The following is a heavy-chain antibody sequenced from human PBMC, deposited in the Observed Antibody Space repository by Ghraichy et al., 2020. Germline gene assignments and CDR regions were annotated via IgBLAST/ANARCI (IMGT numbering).Heavy chain of an antibody. CDR3: ARTYSSSWLYYFDY. CDR1: GFTFSSYW. D-gene: IGHD6-13*01. J-gene: IGHJ4*02. Sequence: GESLNISCAASGFTFSSYWMSWVRQAPGKGLEWVANIKQDGSEKYYVDSVKGRFTISRDNAKNSLYLQMNSLRAEDTAVYYCARTYSSSWLYYFDYWGQGTLVTVSS. CDR2: IKQDGSEK. V-gene: IGHV3-7*03.